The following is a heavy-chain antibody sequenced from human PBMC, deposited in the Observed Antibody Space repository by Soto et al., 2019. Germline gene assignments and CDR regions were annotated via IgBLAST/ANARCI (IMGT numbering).Heavy chain of an antibody. CDR2: ISGSGGST. V-gene: IGHV3-23*01. J-gene: IGHJ4*02. Sequence: GGSLRLSCAASGFTFSSYAMSWVRQAPGKGLEWVSAISGSGGSTYYADSVKGRFTISRDNSTNTLYLQMNSLRAEDTAVYYCAKLKYYYDSSGFDYWGQGTLVTVSS. CDR1: GFTFSSYA. D-gene: IGHD3-22*01. CDR3: AKLKYYYDSSGFDY.